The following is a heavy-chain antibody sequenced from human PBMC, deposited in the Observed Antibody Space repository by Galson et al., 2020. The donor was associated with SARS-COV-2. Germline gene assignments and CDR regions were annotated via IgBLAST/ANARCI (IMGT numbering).Heavy chain of an antibody. Sequence: GGSLRLSCAASGFTFSDYYMSWIRQAPGKGLEWVSYISSSGSTIYYADSVKGRFTISRDNAKNSLYLQMNSLRAEDTAVYYCARSLGRPLYYYYGMDVWGQGTTVTVSS. V-gene: IGHV3-11*01. J-gene: IGHJ6*02. D-gene: IGHD7-27*01. CDR1: GFTFSDYY. CDR3: ARSLGRPLYYYYGMDV. CDR2: ISSSGSTI.